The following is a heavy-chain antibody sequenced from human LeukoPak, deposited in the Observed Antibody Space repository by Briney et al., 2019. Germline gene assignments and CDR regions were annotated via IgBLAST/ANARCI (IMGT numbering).Heavy chain of an antibody. CDR1: GYSFIYFG. CDR3: ARSPGPRVSVVVPFDF. V-gene: IGHV1-18*01. J-gene: IGHJ4*02. Sequence: GASVKVSCKTSGYSFIYFGLSWVRQAPGEGLEWMGWVNPEDGNADYSKKFQDRVTMSTDTSTTTAYMELRSLKFDDTAVYYCARSPGPRVSVVVPFDFWGQGTLVTVSS. CDR2: VNPEDGNA. D-gene: IGHD4-23*01.